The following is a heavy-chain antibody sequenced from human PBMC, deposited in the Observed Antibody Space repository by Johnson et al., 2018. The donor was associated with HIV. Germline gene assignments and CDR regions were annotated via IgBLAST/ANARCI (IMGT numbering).Heavy chain of an antibody. Sequence: MQLVESGGGLVQPGGSLRLSCAASGFIFSNYWMHWVRQVPGKGLVWVSRINSYGSGTTYADSVKGRFTISRDNSKNTLYLQMNSLRAEDTAVYYCAKGWGYSGSPGAFDIWGQGTMVTVSS. J-gene: IGHJ3*02. D-gene: IGHD1-26*01. V-gene: IGHV3-74*02. CDR1: GFIFSNYW. CDR2: INSYGSGT. CDR3: AKGWGYSGSPGAFDI.